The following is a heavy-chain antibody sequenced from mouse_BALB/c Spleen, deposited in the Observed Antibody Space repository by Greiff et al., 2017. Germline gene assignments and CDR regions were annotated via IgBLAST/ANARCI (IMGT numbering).Heavy chain of an antibody. D-gene: IGHD2-4*01. CDR3: ASPYYDYDGTAFAY. J-gene: IGHJ3*01. CDR2: IWAGGST. Sequence: QVQLQQSGPGLVAPSQSLSITCTVSGFSLTSYGVHWVRQPPGKGLEWLGVIWAGGSTNYNSALMSRLSISKDNSKSQVFLKMNSLQTDDTAMYYCASPYYDYDGTAFAYWGQGTLVTVSA. CDR1: GFSLTSYG. V-gene: IGHV2-9*02.